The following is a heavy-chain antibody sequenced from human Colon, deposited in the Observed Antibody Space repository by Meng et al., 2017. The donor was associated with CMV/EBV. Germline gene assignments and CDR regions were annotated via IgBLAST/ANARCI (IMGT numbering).Heavy chain of an antibody. Sequence: GESLKISCATSGFTISSPYMAWIRQTPGKGLEWVALIYSGGSTYYADSVKGRLTISRDDSTDTLFLQMNNLQVEDTGLYYCARGPMIAEGVWGLGTLVTVSS. V-gene: IGHV3-66*02. CDR2: IYSGGST. J-gene: IGHJ4*02. D-gene: IGHD2-21*01. CDR3: ARGPMIAEGV. CDR1: GFTISSPY.